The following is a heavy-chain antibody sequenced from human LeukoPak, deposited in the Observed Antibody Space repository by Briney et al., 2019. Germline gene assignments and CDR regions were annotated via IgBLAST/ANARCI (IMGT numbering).Heavy chain of an antibody. CDR2: ISGSGGST. Sequence: GGSLRLSCTASGLTFNSYAMSWVRQAPGKGLEWVSGISGSGGSTHYTDSVKGRFTISRDNSKNTLYLQMNSLRAEDTAVYYCAKDLQPLANWGQGTLVTVSP. V-gene: IGHV3-23*01. CDR1: GLTFNSYA. D-gene: IGHD1-1*01. CDR3: AKDLQPLAN. J-gene: IGHJ4*02.